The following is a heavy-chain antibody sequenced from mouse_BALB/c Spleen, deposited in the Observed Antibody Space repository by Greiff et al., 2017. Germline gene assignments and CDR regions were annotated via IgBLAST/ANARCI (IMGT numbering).Heavy chain of an antibody. V-gene: IGHV1-80*01. D-gene: IGHD1-2*01. Sequence: LVESGAELVRPGSSVKISCKASGYAFSSYWMNWVKQRPGQGLEWIGQIYPGDGDTNYNGKFKGKATLTADKSSSTAYMQLSSLTSEDSAVYFCARGLTTAPWFAYWGQGTLVTVSA. CDR3: ARGLTTAPWFAY. CDR1: GYAFSSYW. J-gene: IGHJ3*01. CDR2: IYPGDGDT.